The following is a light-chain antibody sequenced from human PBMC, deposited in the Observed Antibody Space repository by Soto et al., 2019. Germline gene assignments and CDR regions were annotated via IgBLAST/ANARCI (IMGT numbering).Light chain of an antibody. CDR2: VTS. Sequence: IQLTQSPSSLSASVGDRVTLTCRASQGMSSYLAWYQQKPGKAPKLLIYVTSTLQTGVPSRFSGSRSGADFTLTISSLQPEDSATYYCHQRSKWPLTFGGGTKVEIK. V-gene: IGKV1-9*01. CDR3: HQRSKWPLT. CDR1: QGMSSY. J-gene: IGKJ4*01.